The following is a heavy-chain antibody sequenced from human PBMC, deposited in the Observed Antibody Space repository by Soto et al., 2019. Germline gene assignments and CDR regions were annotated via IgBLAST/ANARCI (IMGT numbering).Heavy chain of an antibody. CDR3: ARDVPTVTTGGPDY. CDR2: ISAYNGNT. V-gene: IGHV1-18*01. D-gene: IGHD4-17*01. J-gene: IGHJ4*02. CDR1: GYTFTSYG. Sequence: QVQLVQSGVEVEKPGASVKVSCKACGYTFTSYGVSWVRQAPGQGLEWMGWISAYNGNTNYAQKFQGRVTMTTDTSTSTAYMELRSLRSDDTAVYYCARDVPTVTTGGPDYWGQGTLVTVSS.